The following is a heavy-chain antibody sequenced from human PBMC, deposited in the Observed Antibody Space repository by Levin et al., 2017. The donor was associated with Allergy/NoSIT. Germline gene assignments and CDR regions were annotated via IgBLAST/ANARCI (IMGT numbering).Heavy chain of an antibody. CDR2: IWYDGSNK. V-gene: IGHV3-33*01. CDR1: GFTFSSYG. Sequence: GESLKISCAASGFTFSSYGMHWVRQAPGKGLEWVAVIWYDGSNKYYADSVKGRFTISRDNSKNTLYLQMNSLRAEDTAVYYCTRDSIAAPADYWGQGTLVTVSS. J-gene: IGHJ4*02. CDR3: TRDSIAAPADY. D-gene: IGHD6-13*01.